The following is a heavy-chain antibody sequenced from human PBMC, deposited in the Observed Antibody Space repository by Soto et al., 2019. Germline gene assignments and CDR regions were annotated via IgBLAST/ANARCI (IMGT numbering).Heavy chain of an antibody. Sequence: PGGSLILSCASSGFTFSDHYMSLIRQAPGKGLEWIGYSSNSGSFTRYADSVKGRFSISRDNAKNSLFLQINSLRGDDTAIYYCVRSGDNYNLLDYWGQGTPVTVSS. CDR3: VRSGDNYNLLDY. CDR2: SSNSGSFT. D-gene: IGHD1-1*01. CDR1: GFTFSDHY. V-gene: IGHV3-11*06. J-gene: IGHJ4*02.